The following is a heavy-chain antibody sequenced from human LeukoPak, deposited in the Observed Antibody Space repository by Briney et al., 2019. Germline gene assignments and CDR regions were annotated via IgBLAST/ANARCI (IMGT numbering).Heavy chain of an antibody. D-gene: IGHD3-22*01. CDR1: GYTFTSYG. V-gene: IGHV1-18*01. Sequence: ASVKVSCKVSGYTFTSYGISWVRQAPGQGLEWMGWISAYNGNTNYAQKLQGRVTMTTDTSTSTAYMELRSLRSDDTAVYYCARIAPSLYYYDSSGYPDYWGQGTLVTVSS. CDR2: ISAYNGNT. J-gene: IGHJ4*02. CDR3: ARIAPSLYYYDSSGYPDY.